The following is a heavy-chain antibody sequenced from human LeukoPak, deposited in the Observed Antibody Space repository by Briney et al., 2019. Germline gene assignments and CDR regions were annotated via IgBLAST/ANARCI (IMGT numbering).Heavy chain of an antibody. J-gene: IGHJ5*02. V-gene: IGHV4-31*03. CDR3: ARGFTTMVRGVTNNWFDP. CDR1: GGSTSSGGYY. CDR2: IDFSGST. Sequence: PSETLSLTCTVSGGSTSSGGYYWSWIRQHPGKGLDWIGYIDFSGSTYNNPSLKSRVTISVDTSKNQFSLKLISVTAADTAVYYCARGFTTMVRGVTNNWFDPWGQGTLVTVSS. D-gene: IGHD3-10*01.